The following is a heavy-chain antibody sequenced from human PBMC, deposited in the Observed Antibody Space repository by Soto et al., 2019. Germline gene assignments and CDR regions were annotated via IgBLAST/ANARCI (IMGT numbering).Heavy chain of an antibody. CDR3: ARVWFFFSSTSCPDYYYYYMDV. CDR2: INAGNGNT. CDR1: GYTFTSYA. V-gene: IGHV1-3*01. J-gene: IGHJ6*03. Sequence: QVQLVQSGAEVKKPGASVKVSCKASGYTFTSYAMHWVRQAPGQRLEWMGWINAGNGNTKYSQKFQGRVTITRDTSASTAYMELSSLRSEDTAVYYCARVWFFFSSTSCPDYYYYYMDVWGKGTTVTVSS. D-gene: IGHD2-2*01.